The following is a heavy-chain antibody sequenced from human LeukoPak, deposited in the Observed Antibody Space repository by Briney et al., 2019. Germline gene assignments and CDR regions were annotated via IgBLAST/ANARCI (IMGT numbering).Heavy chain of an antibody. D-gene: IGHD3-10*01. Sequence: GGSLRLSCAASGFTFSSYSMNWVRQAPGKGLEWVSSISGSTSYIYYADSVKGRFTISRDNAKNSLYLQMNSLRAEDTAVYYCARSQGYGSSDYWGQGTLVTVSS. CDR2: ISGSTSYI. CDR3: ARSQGYGSSDY. V-gene: IGHV3-21*01. CDR1: GFTFSSYS. J-gene: IGHJ4*02.